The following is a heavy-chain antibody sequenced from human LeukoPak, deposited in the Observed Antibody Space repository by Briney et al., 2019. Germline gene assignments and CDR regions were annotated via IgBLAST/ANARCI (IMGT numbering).Heavy chain of an antibody. V-gene: IGHV4-61*02. CDR1: GGSVTSGSYY. CDR3: ARDLHNSTWTGAFHI. J-gene: IGHJ3*02. D-gene: IGHD2/OR15-2a*01. Sequence: PSETLSLTCTVSGGSVTSGSYYWSWIRQPAGKGLEWIGRIYTSGNTNYNPSLTSRVTMSVDTSKNQFSLKLRSVTAADTAVYYCARDLHNSTWTGAFHIWGPGTMVTVSS. CDR2: IYTSGNT.